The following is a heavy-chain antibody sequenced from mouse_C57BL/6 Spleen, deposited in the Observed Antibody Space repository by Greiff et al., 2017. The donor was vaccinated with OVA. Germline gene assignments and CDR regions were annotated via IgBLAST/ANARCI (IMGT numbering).Heavy chain of an antibody. CDR3: AKSTIALHFDY. D-gene: IGHD2-1*01. J-gene: IGHJ2*01. CDR2: IYPGDGDT. V-gene: IGHV1-82*01. Sequence: QVQLKESGPELVKPGASVKISCKASGYAFSSSWMNWVKQRPGKGLEWIGRIYPGDGDTNYNGKFKGKATLTADKSSSTAYMQLSSLTSEDSAVYFCAKSTIALHFDYWGQGTTLTVSS. CDR1: GYAFSSSW.